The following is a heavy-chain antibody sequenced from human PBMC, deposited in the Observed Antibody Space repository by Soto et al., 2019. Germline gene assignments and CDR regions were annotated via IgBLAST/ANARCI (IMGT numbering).Heavy chain of an antibody. D-gene: IGHD3-10*01. Sequence: QVQLQESGPGLVKPSETLSLTCTVSGGSVSSGSYYWSWIRQPPGKGLEWIGYIYYSGSTNYNPSLKSRVTISVDTAKNQFSLKLSSVTAADTAVYYCARDHYPGERKNWFDPWGQGTLVTVSS. J-gene: IGHJ5*02. V-gene: IGHV4-61*01. CDR3: ARDHYPGERKNWFDP. CDR2: IYYSGST. CDR1: GGSVSSGSYY.